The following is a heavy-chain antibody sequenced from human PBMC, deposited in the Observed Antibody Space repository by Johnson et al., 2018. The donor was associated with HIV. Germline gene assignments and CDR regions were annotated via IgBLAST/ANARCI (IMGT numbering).Heavy chain of an antibody. D-gene: IGHD3-3*01. CDR2: IKRKSDGGTT. J-gene: IGHJ3*02. CDR3: STVGYDFWSGFLGHDAFDM. V-gene: IGHV3-15*01. Sequence: VQLVESGGGLVKPVGSLRLSCAASGFSFTNAWMSWVRQAPGKGLEWVGHIKRKSDGGTTDYAAPVKGRFTISRDDSKNMLYLQMKSLKTEDTAVYYCSTVGYDFWSGFLGHDAFDMWGQGTMVTVSS. CDR1: GFSFTNAW.